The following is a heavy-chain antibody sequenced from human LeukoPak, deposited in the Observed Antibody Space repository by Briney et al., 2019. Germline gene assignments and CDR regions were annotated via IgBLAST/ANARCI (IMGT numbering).Heavy chain of an antibody. J-gene: IGHJ5*02. V-gene: IGHV1-18*03. CDR2: ISAYNGNT. Sequence: ASVKVSCKASGYTFTSYGISWVRQAPGQGLEWMGWISAYNGNTNYAQKLQGRVTMTTDTSTSTAYMELRSLRSDDMAVYYCARRLPYYDFWSGYLGAVGNWFDPWGQGTLVTVSS. CDR1: GYTFTSYG. D-gene: IGHD3-3*01. CDR3: ARRLPYYDFWSGYLGAVGNWFDP.